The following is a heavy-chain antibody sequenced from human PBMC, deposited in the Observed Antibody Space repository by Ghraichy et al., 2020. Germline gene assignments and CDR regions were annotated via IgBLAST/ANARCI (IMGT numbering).Heavy chain of an antibody. CDR2: IKSKSDGGIT. D-gene: IGHD3-3*01. J-gene: IGHJ4*02. V-gene: IGHV3-15*01. CDR1: GFTFNNAW. CDR3: TTGRFYETTQYYAYYGY. Sequence: LSLTCAASGFTFNNAWMTWLHQVPGKGLEWVGRIKSKSDGGITDYAAPVRGRFTISRDDSKSTLYLQMDSLKTEDAAVYYCTTGRFYETTQYYAYYGYWGQGTLVSVSS.